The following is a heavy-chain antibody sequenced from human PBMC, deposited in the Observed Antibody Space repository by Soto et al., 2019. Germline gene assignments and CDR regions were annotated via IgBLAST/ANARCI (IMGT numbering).Heavy chain of an antibody. CDR2: ILPIFGRT. V-gene: IGHV1-69*01. CDR1: GAIFSSNA. D-gene: IGHD5-18*01. J-gene: IGHJ4*02. Sequence: QVQLVQSGAEVKKPGSSMKVTCKASGAIFSSNAISWVRQAPGQGLEWMGGILPIFGRTNYAQKFRGRVTIPAEESTRTADMELSSLKSEDTAVYYCATGGRGYSYAPRFYFEYWGQGTLVTVSS. CDR3: ATGGRGYSYAPRFYFEY.